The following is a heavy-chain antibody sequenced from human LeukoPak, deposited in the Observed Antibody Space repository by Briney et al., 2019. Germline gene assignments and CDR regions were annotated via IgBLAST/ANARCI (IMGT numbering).Heavy chain of an antibody. D-gene: IGHD2-15*01. CDR1: GFTISSYS. CDR3: ARGVVYCSGGSCRIWFDH. CDR2: ISSSSSYI. Sequence: PGGSLRLSCAASGFTISSYSMNMVRQAPGKGLEWVSSISSSSSYIYYADSVKGRFTISRDNAKNSLYLQMNSLRAEDTAVYYCARGVVYCSGGSCRIWFDHWGQGTLVTVSS. V-gene: IGHV3-21*01. J-gene: IGHJ5*02.